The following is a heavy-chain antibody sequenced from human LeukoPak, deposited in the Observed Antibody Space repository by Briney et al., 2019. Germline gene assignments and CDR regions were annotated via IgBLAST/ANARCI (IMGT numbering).Heavy chain of an antibody. J-gene: IGHJ4*02. Sequence: GGSLRLSCAASGFTFSSYWMHWVGQAPGKGVGWVSRINSDGSSTNYADSVKGRFTISRDNAKNTLYVQMNRLRAEDTGVYYCARPEIPTVVTPDYWGQGTLVTVSS. CDR3: ARPEIPTVVTPDY. CDR1: GFTFSSYW. V-gene: IGHV3-74*01. D-gene: IGHD4-23*01. CDR2: INSDGSST.